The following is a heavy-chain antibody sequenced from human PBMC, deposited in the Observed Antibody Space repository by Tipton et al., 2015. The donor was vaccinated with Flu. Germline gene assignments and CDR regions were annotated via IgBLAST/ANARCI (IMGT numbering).Heavy chain of an antibody. Sequence: TLSLTCTVSGGSISGYYWTWIRQPPGEGLEWIATIYHSGSTYYNPSLKSRVTISMDTSKNQFSLKLNSVTAADTAVYYCARPLNSGREYAFDIWGQGTKVTVSA. J-gene: IGHJ3*02. CDR3: ARPLNSGREYAFDI. CDR2: IYHSGST. V-gene: IGHV4-38-2*02. CDR1: GGSISGYY. D-gene: IGHD1-26*01.